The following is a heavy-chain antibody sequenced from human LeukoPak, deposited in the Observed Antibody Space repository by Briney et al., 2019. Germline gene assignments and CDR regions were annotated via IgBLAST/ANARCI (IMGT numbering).Heavy chain of an antibody. CDR2: IGPHSRFT. V-gene: IGHV1-2*02. CDR1: GGTFSSYA. CDR3: VREGNGLLSKDFDF. D-gene: IGHD4-23*01. J-gene: IGHJ4*02. Sequence: ASVKVSCKASGGTFSSYAISWVRQAPGQGLEWMGYIGPHSRFTSSPQEFLGRVTMTRDASMTTASMELTRLTSDDTAVYYCVREGNGLLSKDFDFWGQGTLVTVSS.